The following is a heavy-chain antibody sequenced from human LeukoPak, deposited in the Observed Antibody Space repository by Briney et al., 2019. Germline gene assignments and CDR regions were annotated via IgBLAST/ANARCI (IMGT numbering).Heavy chain of an antibody. CDR1: GFTFSSYW. J-gene: IGHJ4*02. D-gene: IGHD3-22*01. Sequence: GGSLRLSCAASGFTFSSYWMSWVRQAPGKGLEWVANIKQDGSEKYYVDSVKGRFTISRDNAKNSLYPQMNSLRAEDTAVYYCARAQNRPAVVIYYFDYWGQGTLVTVSS. CDR3: ARAQNRPAVVIYYFDY. V-gene: IGHV3-7*01. CDR2: IKQDGSEK.